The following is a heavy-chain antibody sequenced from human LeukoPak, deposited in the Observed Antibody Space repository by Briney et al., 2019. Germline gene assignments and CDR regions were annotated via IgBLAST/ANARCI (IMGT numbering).Heavy chain of an antibody. V-gene: IGHV5-51*01. J-gene: IGHJ5*02. CDR3: ARRDDYGDYGYWFDP. D-gene: IGHD4-17*01. CDR2: IYPSDSDT. CDR1: GYSFTSYW. Sequence: GESLKISCKGSGYSFTSYWIGWVRQMPGKGLEWMGIIYPSDSDTRYSPSFQGQVTISADKSISTAYLQWSSLKASDTAMYYCARRDDYGDYGYWFDPWGQGTLVTVSS.